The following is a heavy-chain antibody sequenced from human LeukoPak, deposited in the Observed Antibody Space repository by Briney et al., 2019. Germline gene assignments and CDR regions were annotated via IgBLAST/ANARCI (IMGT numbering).Heavy chain of an antibody. D-gene: IGHD5-24*01. J-gene: IGHJ3*02. V-gene: IGHV4-61*10. CDR3: ARGEMATIEDAFDI. CDR1: GGSISSGSYY. CDR2: INHSGST. Sequence: PSETLSLTCTVSGGSISSGSYYWSWIRQPAGKGLEWIGEINHSGSTNYNPSLKSRVTISVDTSKNQFSLKLSSVTAADTAVYYCARGEMATIEDAFDIWGQGTMVTVSS.